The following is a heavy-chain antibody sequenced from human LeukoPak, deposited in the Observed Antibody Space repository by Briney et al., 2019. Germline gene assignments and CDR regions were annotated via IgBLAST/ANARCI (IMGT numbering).Heavy chain of an antibody. Sequence: GVSLRLSCAASGFTFSSYPMSWLRQAPGKGLEWVLAISGSGGSTYYADSVRGRFTISRDNSKNTLYLQMNSLRAEDTAVYYCAKDPIRFLEWLPYFDYWGQGTLVTISS. CDR1: GFTFSSYP. V-gene: IGHV3-23*01. D-gene: IGHD3-3*01. CDR2: ISGSGGST. CDR3: AKDPIRFLEWLPYFDY. J-gene: IGHJ4*02.